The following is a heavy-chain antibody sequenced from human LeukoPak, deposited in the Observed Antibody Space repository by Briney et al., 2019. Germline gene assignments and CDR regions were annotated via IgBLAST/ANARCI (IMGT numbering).Heavy chain of an antibody. V-gene: IGHV3-20*03. CDR2: INWNGGSK. D-gene: IGHD3-3*01. CDR3: ARFYDFWSGFLDY. Sequence: GGSLRLSFAASGFTFDDYGMSWVRQAPGKGLEWVSGINWNGGSKDYADSVKGRFTIYRHNAKNSLSLPINSLSDEDTPLYYFARFYDFWSGFLDYWGQGTLGTVSS. J-gene: IGHJ4*02. CDR1: GFTFDDYG.